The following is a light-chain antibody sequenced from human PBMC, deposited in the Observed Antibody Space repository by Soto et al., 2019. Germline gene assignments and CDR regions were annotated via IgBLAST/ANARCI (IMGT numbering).Light chain of an antibody. CDR2: GAS. J-gene: IGKJ5*01. CDR1: QSVSSN. Sequence: IVMTQSPATLSVSPGERATLSCRASQSVSSNLAWYQQKPGQAPRLLIYGASTRATGIPARFSGSGSGTEFTLTISRLEPEDFEVYYCQQYGSSPITFGQGTRLEIK. V-gene: IGKV3-15*01. CDR3: QQYGSSPIT.